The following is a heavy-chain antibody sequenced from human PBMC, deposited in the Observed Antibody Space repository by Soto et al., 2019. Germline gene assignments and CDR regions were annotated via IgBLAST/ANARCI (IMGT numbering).Heavy chain of an antibody. CDR3: ARDWDIVVVPAAFRYGMDV. V-gene: IGHV1-3*01. D-gene: IGHD2-2*01. CDR2: INAGNGNT. Sequence: RASVKVSCKASGYTFTSYAMHWVRQAPGQRLEWMGWINAGNGNTKYSQKFQGRVTITTDTSASTVYMELSSLRSEDTAVYYCARDWDIVVVPAAFRYGMDVWGQGTTVTVSS. J-gene: IGHJ6*02. CDR1: GYTFTSYA.